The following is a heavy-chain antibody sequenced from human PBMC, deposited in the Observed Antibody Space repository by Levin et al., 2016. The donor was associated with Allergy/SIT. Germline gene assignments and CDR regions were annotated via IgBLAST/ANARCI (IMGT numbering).Heavy chain of an antibody. CDR3: ARDSPPAVVRGVNNWFDP. D-gene: IGHD3-10*02. V-gene: IGHV3-21*01. Sequence: GGSLRLSCAASGFTFSSYGMRWVRQAPGKGLEWVSSISSTSRYIYYADSVKGRFTISRDNARNSLYLEMNSLRADDTAVYYCARDSPPAVVRGVNNWFDPWGQGTLVTVSS. J-gene: IGHJ5*02. CDR1: GFTFSSYG. CDR2: ISSTSRYI.